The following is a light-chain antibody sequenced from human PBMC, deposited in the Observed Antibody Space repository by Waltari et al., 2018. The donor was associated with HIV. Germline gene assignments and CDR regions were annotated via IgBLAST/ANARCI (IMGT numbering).Light chain of an antibody. CDR2: GAS. CDR3: QQYNNWPGIT. J-gene: IGKJ3*01. Sequence: EIVVTQSPATLSVSPGERATLSCRASQNIMINFAWYQHKPGQAPRLLIFGASTRSSGVPAMFSGSGSGTEFTLTITSPQSEDFAVYYCQQYNNWPGITFGPGTKVDIK. CDR1: QNIMIN. V-gene: IGKV3-15*01.